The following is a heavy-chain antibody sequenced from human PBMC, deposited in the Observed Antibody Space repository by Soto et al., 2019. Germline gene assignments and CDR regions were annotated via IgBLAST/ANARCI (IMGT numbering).Heavy chain of an antibody. J-gene: IGHJ5*02. CDR3: AKTAGYDYVWGSSGLDP. CDR2: ISYDGSDK. CDR1: GFTFSSYG. Sequence: QVQLVESGGGVVQPGRSLRLSCAGSGFTFSSYGMHWVRQAPGKGLEWVAVISYDGSDKYYGDSVKGRFTISRDDSKNTLYLQMNSLRAEDTAIYYCAKTAGYDYVWGSSGLDPWGQGTLVTVSS. V-gene: IGHV3-30*18. D-gene: IGHD3-16*01.